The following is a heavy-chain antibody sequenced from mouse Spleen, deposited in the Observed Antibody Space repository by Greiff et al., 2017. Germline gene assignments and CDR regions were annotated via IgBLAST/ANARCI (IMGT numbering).Heavy chain of an antibody. CDR1: GYTFTDYE. CDR3: TYSLPFAY. D-gene: IGHD6-2*01. J-gene: IGHJ3*01. V-gene: IGHV1-15*01. CDR2: IDPETGGT. Sequence: VQLQQSGAELVRPGASVTLSCKASGYTFTDYEMHWVKQTPVHGLEWIGAIDPETGGTAYNQKFKGKAILTADKSSSTAYMELRSLTSEDSAVYYCTYSLPFAYWGQGTLVTVSA.